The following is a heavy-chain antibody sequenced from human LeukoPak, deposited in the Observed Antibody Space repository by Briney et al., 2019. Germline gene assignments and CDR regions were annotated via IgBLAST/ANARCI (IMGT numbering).Heavy chain of an antibody. D-gene: IGHD6-6*01. V-gene: IGHV3-15*01. CDR1: GFTFSNAW. CDR2: IKSKTDGGTT. Sequence: GGSLRLSCAASGFTFSNAWMSWVRQAPGKGLEWVGRIKSKTDGGTTDYAAPVKGRFTISRDDSKSTLYLQMNSLKTEDTAVYYCTTVGHSSWSKPKRDYWGQGTLVTVSS. CDR3: TTVGHSSWSKPKRDY. J-gene: IGHJ4*02.